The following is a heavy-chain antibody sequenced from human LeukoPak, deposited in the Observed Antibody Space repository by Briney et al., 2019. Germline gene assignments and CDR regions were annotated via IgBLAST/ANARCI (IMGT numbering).Heavy chain of an antibody. D-gene: IGHD5-18*01. J-gene: IGHJ4*02. CDR1: GYSISSGYY. Sequence: KPSETLSLTCTVSGYSISSGYYWGWIRQPPGKGLEWIGSIYHSGSTYYNPSLKSRVTISVDTSKNQFSLKLSSVTAADTAVYYCARIPVDTAMENDYWGQGTLVTVSS. V-gene: IGHV4-38-2*02. CDR2: IYHSGST. CDR3: ARIPVDTAMENDY.